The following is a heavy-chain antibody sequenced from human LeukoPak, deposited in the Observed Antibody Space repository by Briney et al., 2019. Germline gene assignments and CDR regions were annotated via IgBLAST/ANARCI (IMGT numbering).Heavy chain of an antibody. Sequence: GGSLRLSCAASGFTFSTYCMHWVRQPPGKGLVWVSQICTDGGSIKYADSVRARFTISRDNAKNTLYLQMSSLRAEDTALYLCAGGDRNGWYFYYWGQGTLVTVSS. CDR1: GFTFSTYC. D-gene: IGHD6-19*01. CDR2: ICTDGGSI. V-gene: IGHV3-74*01. CDR3: AGGDRNGWYFYY. J-gene: IGHJ4*02.